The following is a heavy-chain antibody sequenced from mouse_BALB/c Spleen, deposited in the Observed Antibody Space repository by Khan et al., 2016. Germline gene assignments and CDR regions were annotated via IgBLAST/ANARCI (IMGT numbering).Heavy chain of an antibody. CDR2: ISDGGAYT. D-gene: IGHD1-1*02. Sequence: EVELVESGGGLVKPGGSLKLSCAASGFTFSDYYMYWVRQTPEKRLEWVATISDGGAYTYYPDSVKGRFTISRDNAKNNLYLQMSRLKSDDTAMYYCARTYGNYGYFDVWGAGTTVTVSS. V-gene: IGHV5-4*02. J-gene: IGHJ1*01. CDR3: ARTYGNYGYFDV. CDR1: GFTFSDYY.